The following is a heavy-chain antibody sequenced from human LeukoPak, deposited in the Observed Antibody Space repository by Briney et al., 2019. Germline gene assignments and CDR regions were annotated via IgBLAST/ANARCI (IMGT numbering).Heavy chain of an antibody. Sequence: ASVKVSCTASGYTFTGYYMHWVRQAPGQGLEWMGWINPNSGGTNYAQKFQGRVTMTRDTSISTAYMELSRLRSDDTAVYYCARHGSIRVDAFDIWGQGTMVTVSS. CDR2: INPNSGGT. CDR3: ARHGSIRVDAFDI. J-gene: IGHJ3*02. V-gene: IGHV1-2*02. D-gene: IGHD4-23*01. CDR1: GYTFTGYY.